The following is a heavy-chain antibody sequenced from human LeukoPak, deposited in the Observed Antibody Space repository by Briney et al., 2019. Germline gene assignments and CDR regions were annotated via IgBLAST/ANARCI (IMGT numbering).Heavy chain of an antibody. J-gene: IGHJ6*02. CDR1: GGTFSSYA. CDR2: IIPIFGTA. Sequence: SVKVSCKASGGTFSSYAISWVRRAPGQGLEWMGGIIPIFGTAMYAQKFQGRVTITADESTSTAYMELSSLRSEDTAVYHCARCMTTVTTDLLYYYYYGMDVWGQGTTVTVSS. V-gene: IGHV1-69*13. D-gene: IGHD4-17*01. CDR3: ARCMTTVTTDLLYYYYYGMDV.